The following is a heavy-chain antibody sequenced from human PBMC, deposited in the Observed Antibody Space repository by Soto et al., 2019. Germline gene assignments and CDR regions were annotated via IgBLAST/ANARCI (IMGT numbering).Heavy chain of an antibody. Sequence: ETLSLPCAVYGGSFSGYYWSWIRQPPGKGLEWIGEINHSGSTNYNPSLKGRVTISVDTSKNQFSLKLSSVTAADTAVYYCARGWTNPSPNYCYYMDVWGKGTTVTVSS. CDR3: ARGWTNPSPNYCYYMDV. V-gene: IGHV4-34*01. J-gene: IGHJ6*03. CDR2: INHSGST. CDR1: GGSFSGYY. D-gene: IGHD1-1*01.